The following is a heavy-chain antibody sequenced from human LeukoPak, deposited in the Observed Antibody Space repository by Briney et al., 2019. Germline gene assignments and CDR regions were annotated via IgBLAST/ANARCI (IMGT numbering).Heavy chain of an antibody. CDR2: VKSKADGGTT. V-gene: IGHV3-15*01. Sequence: GGSLRLSCAASGFTFSNAWMSWVRQAPGKGLEWVGRVKSKADGGTTDYAAPVKGRFTISRDDPQNTLYLQMDSLKTEDTAVYYCTTTPGRDYWGQGTLVTVSS. CDR1: GFTFSNAW. CDR3: TTTPGRDY. J-gene: IGHJ4*02. D-gene: IGHD3-10*01.